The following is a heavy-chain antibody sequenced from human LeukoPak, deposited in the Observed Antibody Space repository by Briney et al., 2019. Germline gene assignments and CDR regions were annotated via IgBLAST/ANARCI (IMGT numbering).Heavy chain of an antibody. CDR3: ARLAPTNPSTSLPPFDY. CDR2: INPNSGGT. J-gene: IGHJ4*02. Sequence: ASVKVSCKASGYTFTSYDINWVRQATGQGLEWMGWINPNSGGTNYAQKFQGRVTMTRDTSISTAYMELSRLRSDDTAVYYCARLAPTNPSTSLPPFDYWGQGTLVTVSS. CDR1: GYTFTSYD. V-gene: IGHV1-2*02. D-gene: IGHD2-8*01.